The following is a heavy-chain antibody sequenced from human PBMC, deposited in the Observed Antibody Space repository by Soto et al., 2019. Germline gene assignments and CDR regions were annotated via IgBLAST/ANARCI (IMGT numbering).Heavy chain of an antibody. J-gene: IGHJ6*02. CDR3: ARDDRGYSGYDLGYYGMDV. V-gene: IGHV1-69*06. CDR2: IIPIFGTA. Sequence: ASVKVSCKASGGTFSSYAISWVRQAPGQGLEWMGGIIPIFGTANYAQKFQGRVTITADKSTSTAYMELSSLRSEDTAVYYCARDDRGYSGYDLGYYGMDVWGQGTTVTVSS. D-gene: IGHD5-12*01. CDR1: GGTFSSYA.